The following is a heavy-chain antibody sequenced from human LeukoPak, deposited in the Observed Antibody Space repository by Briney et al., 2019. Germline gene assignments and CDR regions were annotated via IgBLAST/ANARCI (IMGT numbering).Heavy chain of an antibody. Sequence: PGGSLTLSCAASGFTFSNYPMNWVRNAPGEPLEWLSAISGCGGSTYYADSVKRRFTISRDNSKNTLYLQRKSLRAEDTAVYYCAKPAKTDYDDYWGQGTLVTVSS. D-gene: IGHD1-14*01. CDR2: ISGCGGST. CDR3: AKPAKTDYDDY. CDR1: GFTFSNYP. V-gene: IGHV3-23*01. J-gene: IGHJ4*02.